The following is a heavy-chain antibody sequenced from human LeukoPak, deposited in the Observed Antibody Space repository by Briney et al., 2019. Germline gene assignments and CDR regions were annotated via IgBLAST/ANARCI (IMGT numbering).Heavy chain of an antibody. J-gene: IGHJ4*02. V-gene: IGHV5-51*01. CDR3: AREFWGNLDY. D-gene: IGHD7-27*01. Sequence: GESLKISCRGSGYNFTNYWIGWVRQMPGKGLEWMGIVNPTDSDTTYSPSFQGQVTISVDKSIRTAYLQWSSLKASDSAMYYCAREFWGNLDYWGQGTLVTVSS. CDR2: VNPTDSDT. CDR1: GYNFTNYW.